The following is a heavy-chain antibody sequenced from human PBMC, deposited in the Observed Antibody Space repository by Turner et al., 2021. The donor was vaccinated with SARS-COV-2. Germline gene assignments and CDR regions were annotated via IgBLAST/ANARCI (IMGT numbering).Heavy chain of an antibody. D-gene: IGHD2-2*01. CDR2: IYYTGSA. Sequence: LQLQDSGPGRVKPAETVYPTCTVSGDSISRSTYYRGWIRQPPGTGLDWIGNIYYTGSAYYSPAIRSLVTMSVDTSKNQLSLKLTSVTAADTAVYYCAREAGGVSSNDSPDYWSQGTLVAVSS. CDR3: AREAGGVSSNDSPDY. J-gene: IGHJ4*02. V-gene: IGHV4-39*02. CDR1: GDSISRSTYY.